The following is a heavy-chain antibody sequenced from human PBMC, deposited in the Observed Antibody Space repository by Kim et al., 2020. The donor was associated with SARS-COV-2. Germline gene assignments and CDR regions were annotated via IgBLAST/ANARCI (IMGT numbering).Heavy chain of an antibody. CDR3: ASVDIVATITGYYYYGMDV. CDR1: GYTFTGYY. D-gene: IGHD5-12*01. J-gene: IGHJ6*02. CDR2: INPNSGGT. Sequence: ASVKVSCKASGYTFTGYYMHWVRQAPGQGLEWMGRINPNSGGTNYAQKFQGRVTMTRDTSISTAYMELSRLRSDDTAVYYCASVDIVATITGYYYYGMDVWGQGTTVTVSS. V-gene: IGHV1-2*06.